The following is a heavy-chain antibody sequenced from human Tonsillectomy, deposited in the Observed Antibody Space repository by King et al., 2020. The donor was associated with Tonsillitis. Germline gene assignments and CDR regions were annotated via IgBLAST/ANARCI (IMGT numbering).Heavy chain of an antibody. D-gene: IGHD3-3*01. J-gene: IGHJ4*02. CDR3: ARDLAHSILGY. Sequence: LVQSGGGLVKPGGSLRLSCAASGFTFSSYSMNWVRQAPGKGLEWVSSISGSSSYIFYADSVKGRFTISRDNAKNSLYLHMNSLRADDTAVYYCARDLAHSILGYWGQGTLVTVSS. CDR1: GFTFSSYS. V-gene: IGHV3-21*01. CDR2: ISGSSSYI.